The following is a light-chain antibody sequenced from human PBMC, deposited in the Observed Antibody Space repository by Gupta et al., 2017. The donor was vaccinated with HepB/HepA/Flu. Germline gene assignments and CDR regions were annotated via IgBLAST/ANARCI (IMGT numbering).Light chain of an antibody. V-gene: IGKV1-12*01. CDR3: QQANRFPYT. Sequence: DIEMTQSPSSVSASVGDRVNITCRPSQGITSWLAWYQQKPGKAPKLLIYGASRLQSVVPSRFSGSGCGTDFTLTISRLQPEDLATYYRQQANRFPYTFGQGTKLDIK. CDR1: QGITSW. J-gene: IGKJ2*01. CDR2: GAS.